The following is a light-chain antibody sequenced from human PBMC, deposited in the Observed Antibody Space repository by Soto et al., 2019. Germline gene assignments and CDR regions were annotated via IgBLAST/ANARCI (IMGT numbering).Light chain of an antibody. CDR3: AAWDASLSAWV. Sequence: QAVVTQPPSASATPGQRVSISCSGSTSNIGRNYVYWYQQLPGTAPKLLISRDTQRPSGVPDRFSGSKSGTSASLAISGLRSDDEADYYCAAWDASLSAWVFGGGTKLTVL. J-gene: IGLJ3*02. CDR1: TSNIGRNY. CDR2: RDT. V-gene: IGLV1-47*01.